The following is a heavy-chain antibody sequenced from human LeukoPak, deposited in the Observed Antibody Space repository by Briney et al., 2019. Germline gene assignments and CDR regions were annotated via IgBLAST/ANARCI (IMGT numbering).Heavy chain of an antibody. J-gene: IGHJ4*02. V-gene: IGHV3-7*01. CDR1: GFTFRRYW. CDR3: ARDPSSLRDSYDY. CDR2: IKEDGSEK. Sequence: GGSLRLPCAASGFTFRRYWMNWVRQAPGKGLEWVANIKEDGSEKNYVDSVKGRFTISRDNAKNSLYLQMNSLRVEDTAVYYCARDPSSLRDSYDYWGQGTLVTVSS.